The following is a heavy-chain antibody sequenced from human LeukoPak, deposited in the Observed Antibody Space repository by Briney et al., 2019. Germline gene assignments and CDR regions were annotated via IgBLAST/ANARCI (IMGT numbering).Heavy chain of an antibody. V-gene: IGHV4-39*01. Sequence: SETLCLTCTVSGGSISSSSYYWGWIRQPPGQGLEWIGSIYYSGSTYYNPSLKSRVTISVDTSKNQFSLKLSSVTAADTAVYYCASQDPGDYFDYWGQGTLVTVSS. J-gene: IGHJ4*02. CDR3: ASQDPGDYFDY. CDR1: GGSISSSSYY. CDR2: IYYSGST. D-gene: IGHD7-27*01.